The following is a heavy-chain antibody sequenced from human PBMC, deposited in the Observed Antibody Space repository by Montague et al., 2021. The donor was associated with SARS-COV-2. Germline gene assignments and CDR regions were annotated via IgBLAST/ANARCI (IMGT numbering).Heavy chain of an antibody. CDR3: ARHARGEGYTSWFDS. CDR1: GDSVCRGSSY. CDR2: IYYTGSR. V-gene: IGHV4-61*01. Sequence: SETLSLTCTVSGDSVCRGSSYWSWIRQPPGKGLEWIGYIYYTGSRKYNSSLKSRLTISVDTSKNQFSLKLSSVTAADTAVYYCARHARGEGYTSWFDSWGQGTLVTVSS. D-gene: IGHD5-24*01. J-gene: IGHJ5*01.